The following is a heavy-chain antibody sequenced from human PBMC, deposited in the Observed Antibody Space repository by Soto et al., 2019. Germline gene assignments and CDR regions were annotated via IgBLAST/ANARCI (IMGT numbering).Heavy chain of an antibody. CDR1: GGTFSSYA. V-gene: IGHV1-69*13. CDR2: IIPIFGTA. CDR3: AREGEYSSSSIYYGMDV. J-gene: IGHJ6*02. Sequence: ASVKVSCKASGGTFSSYAISWVRQAPGQGLEWMGGIIPIFGTANYAQKFQGRVTITADESTSTAYMELSSLRSEDTAVYYCAREGEYSSSSIYYGMDVRGQGTTGTVSS. D-gene: IGHD6-6*01.